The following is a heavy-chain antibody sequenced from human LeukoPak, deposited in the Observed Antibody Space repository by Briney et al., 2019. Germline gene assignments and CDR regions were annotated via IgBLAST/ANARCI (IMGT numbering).Heavy chain of an antibody. V-gene: IGHV3-21*01. D-gene: IGHD6-13*01. J-gene: IGHJ4*02. CDR1: GFTFSSYS. CDR2: ISSSSSYI. CDR3: ARDYDGSSWYLGTPDY. Sequence: PGGSLRLSCAAPGFTFSSYSMNWVRQAPGKGLEWVSSISSSSSYIYYADSVKGRFTISRDNAKNSLYLQMNSLRAEDTAVYYCARDYDGSSWYLGTPDYWGQGTLVTVSS.